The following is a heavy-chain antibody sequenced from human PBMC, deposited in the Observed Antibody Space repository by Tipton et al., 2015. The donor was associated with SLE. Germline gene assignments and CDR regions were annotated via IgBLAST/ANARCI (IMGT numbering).Heavy chain of an antibody. CDR2: MYYTGST. V-gene: IGHV4-39*07. CDR1: GASISSFSYY. CDR3: ARAPGQLWPWDYYMDV. J-gene: IGHJ6*03. Sequence: TLSLTCTVSGASISSFSYYWGWIRQPPGKGLEWIGNMYYTGSTYYNPSLKSRVTISVDTSKNQFSLKVSSVTAADTAVYYCARAPGQLWPWDYYMDVWGKGTTVTVSS. D-gene: IGHD5-18*01.